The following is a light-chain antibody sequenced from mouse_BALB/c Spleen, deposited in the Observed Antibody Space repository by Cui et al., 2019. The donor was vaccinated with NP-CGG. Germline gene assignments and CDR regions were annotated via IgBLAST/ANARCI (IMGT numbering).Light chain of an antibody. V-gene: IGLV1*01. J-gene: IGLJ1*01. Sequence: VVTQESAPTTSPGETVTLTCRSSTGAITTSNYANWVQEKPDHLFTGLIGGTNNRAPGVPARFSGSLIGDKAALTITGAQTEDEAIYFCVLWYSNHWVFGGGTKLTVL. CDR2: GTN. CDR3: VLWYSNHWV. CDR1: TGAITTSNY.